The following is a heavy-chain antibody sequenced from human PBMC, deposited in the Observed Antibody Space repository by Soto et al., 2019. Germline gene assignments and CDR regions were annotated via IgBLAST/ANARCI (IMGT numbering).Heavy chain of an antibody. J-gene: IGHJ4*02. CDR2: ISWNGNII. CDR3: GKGRPDAFCGGSRCYFDS. D-gene: IGHD2-15*01. CDR1: GFTFDEYA. Sequence: EVQLVESGGGLVQPGRSLRVSCAASGFTFDEYAMHWVRRVPGKGLEWVSSISWNGNIIGYAGSVKGRFTISRDNANNSLYLQMNSLRPEDTAIYFCGKGRPDAFCGGSRCYFDSWGQGTLVTVSS. V-gene: IGHV3-9*01.